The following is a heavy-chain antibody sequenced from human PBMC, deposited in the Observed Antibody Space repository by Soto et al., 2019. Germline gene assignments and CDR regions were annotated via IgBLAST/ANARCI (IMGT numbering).Heavy chain of an antibody. CDR3: ARAGSITGTTHFDY. J-gene: IGHJ4*02. D-gene: IGHD1-20*01. CDR1: GGSISSGGYS. CDR2: IYHSGST. Sequence: LSLTCAVSGGSISSGGYSWSWIRQPPGKGLEWIGYIYHSGSTYYNPSLKSRVAISVDRSKNQFSLKLSSVTAADTAVYYCARAGSITGTTHFDYWGQGTLVTVSS. V-gene: IGHV4-30-2*01.